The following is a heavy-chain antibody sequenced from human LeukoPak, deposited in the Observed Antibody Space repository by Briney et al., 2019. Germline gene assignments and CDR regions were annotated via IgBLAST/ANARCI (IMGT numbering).Heavy chain of an antibody. CDR1: GFTFSSNA. CDR3: AKASGGYSYGPHDY. D-gene: IGHD5-18*01. V-gene: IGHV3-23*01. J-gene: IGHJ4*02. CDR2: ISGSGGST. Sequence: PGGSLRLSCAASGFTFSSNAMSWVRQAPGKGLEWVSAISGSGGSTYYADSVKGRFTISRDNSKNTLYLQMNSLRAEDTAVYYCAKASGGYSYGPHDYWGQGTLVTVSS.